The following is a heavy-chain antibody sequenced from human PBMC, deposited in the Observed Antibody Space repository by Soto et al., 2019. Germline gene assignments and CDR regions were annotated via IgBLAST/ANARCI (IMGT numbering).Heavy chain of an antibody. CDR3: ARDQAYDYTSPGDYYYYGMDV. V-gene: IGHV4-31*03. CDR2: VYYSGST. CDR1: GGSISSGGHY. Sequence: QVQLQESGPGLVKPSQTLSLTCTVSGGSISSGGHYWNWIRQHPGKGLEWIGYVYYSGSTYYNPSLKSRVTISVDTSKNQFSLNVSSVTAADTAVYYCARDQAYDYTSPGDYYYYGMDVWGQGTTVTVSS. D-gene: IGHD4-4*01. J-gene: IGHJ6*02.